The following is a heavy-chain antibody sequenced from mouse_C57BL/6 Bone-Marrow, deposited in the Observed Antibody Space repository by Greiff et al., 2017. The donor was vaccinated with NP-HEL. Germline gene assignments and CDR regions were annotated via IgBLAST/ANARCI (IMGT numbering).Heavy chain of an antibody. CDR1: GFTFSSYA. CDR3: ASETGFDY. CDR2: ISDGGSYT. J-gene: IGHJ2*01. Sequence: EVKLVESGGGLVKPGGSLKLSCAASGFTFSSYAMSWVRQTPEKRLEWVATISDGGSYTYSSDNVKGRFTISRDNAKNNLYLQKSHMKSEDTAMYYCASETGFDYWGQGTTLTVSS. V-gene: IGHV5-4*03. D-gene: IGHD4-1*01.